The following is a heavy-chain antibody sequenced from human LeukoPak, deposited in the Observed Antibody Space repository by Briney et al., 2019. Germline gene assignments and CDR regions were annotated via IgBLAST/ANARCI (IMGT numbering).Heavy chain of an antibody. CDR1: GYTFTSYY. CDR2: INPNDDST. J-gene: IGHJ4*02. V-gene: IGHV1-46*01. D-gene: IGHD4-17*01. Sequence: ASVKVSCKASGYTFTSYYMHWVRQAPGQGLEWMGIINPNDDSTTYAQKFQGRVTMTRDMWTSTVYMEVSSLRSEDTAVYYCARDPYGDYRIDYWGQGTLVTVSS. CDR3: ARDPYGDYRIDY.